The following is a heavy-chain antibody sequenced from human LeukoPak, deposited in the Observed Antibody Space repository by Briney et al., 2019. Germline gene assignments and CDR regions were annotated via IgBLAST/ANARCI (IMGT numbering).Heavy chain of an antibody. J-gene: IGHJ4*02. D-gene: IGHD5-18*01. Sequence: GGSLRLSCAASGFTFSSYAMSWVRQAPGKGLEWVSAISGSGGSTYYADSVKGRSTISRDNSKNTLYLQMNSLRAEDTAVYYCAKDINVDTAMVTFFDYWGQGTLVTVSS. V-gene: IGHV3-23*01. CDR1: GFTFSSYA. CDR3: AKDINVDTAMVTFFDY. CDR2: ISGSGGST.